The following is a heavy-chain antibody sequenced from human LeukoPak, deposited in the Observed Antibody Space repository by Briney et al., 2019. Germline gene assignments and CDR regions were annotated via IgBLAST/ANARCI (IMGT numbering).Heavy chain of an antibody. D-gene: IGHD5-18*01. CDR2: IRHDGSEK. CDR3: ARGGSRQYNF. V-gene: IGHV3-7*01. Sequence: GGSLRLSCAASEFTFSSYAMSWVRQAPGKGLEWVANIRHDGSEKYYVDSVEGRFTISRDNAKDSPYLQMNSLRVEDTAVYYCARGGSRQYNFWGQGTLVTVSS. J-gene: IGHJ4*02. CDR1: EFTFSSYA.